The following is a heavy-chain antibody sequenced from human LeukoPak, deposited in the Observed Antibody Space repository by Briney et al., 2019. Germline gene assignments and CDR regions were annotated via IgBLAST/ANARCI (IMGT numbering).Heavy chain of an antibody. J-gene: IGHJ6*03. CDR2: ISSSSSTI. CDR3: ARDLRGYSYIYYCYMDV. D-gene: IGHD5-18*01. Sequence: GGSLRLSCAASGFTFSSYSMNWVRQAPGKGLEWVSYISSSSSTIYYADSVKGRFTISRDNAKNSLYLQMNSLRAEDTAVYYCARDLRGYSYIYYCYMDVWGKGTTVTVSS. V-gene: IGHV3-48*01. CDR1: GFTFSSYS.